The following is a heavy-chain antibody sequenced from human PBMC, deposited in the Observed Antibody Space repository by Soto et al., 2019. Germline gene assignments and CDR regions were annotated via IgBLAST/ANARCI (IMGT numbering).Heavy chain of an antibody. CDR3: ARPNRAGTEKDWFDP. V-gene: IGHV4-39*01. J-gene: IGHJ5*02. CDR2: IYYGGNT. D-gene: IGHD6-13*01. Sequence: PSETLSLTCTVSGGSISSAGFYWGWIRQPPGKGLEWIANIYYGGNTYYNPSLRSRITISIDTSKNQFSLRLSSVTATDSAIYYCARPNRAGTEKDWFDPWGPGTLVTVS. CDR1: GGSISSAGFY.